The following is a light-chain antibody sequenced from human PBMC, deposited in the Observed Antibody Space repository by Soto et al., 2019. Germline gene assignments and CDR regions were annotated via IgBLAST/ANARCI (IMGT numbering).Light chain of an antibody. CDR2: DAT. V-gene: IGKV3-11*01. Sequence: EIVMTQSPATLSLSPGDRATLSCRASQSVSNYLAWYQQKPGQAPRLLIYDATDRATGVPARVSGRGSGADFTLTISSLEAEDFAVYYCQQRINWPLTFGGGTKVEIK. J-gene: IGKJ4*01. CDR3: QQRINWPLT. CDR1: QSVSNY.